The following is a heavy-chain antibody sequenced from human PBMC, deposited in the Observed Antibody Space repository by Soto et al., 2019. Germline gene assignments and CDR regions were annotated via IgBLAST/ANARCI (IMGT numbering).Heavy chain of an antibody. CDR3: ASLGYSYGWYYYYGMDV. Sequence: PGGSLRLSCAASEFTFSNYWMYWVRQAPGKGLVWVSRIKSDGSTTSYADSVEGRFTISRHNSKNSLYLQMNSLRAEDTAVYYCASLGYSYGWYYYYGMDVWGQGTTVTVSS. V-gene: IGHV3-74*01. J-gene: IGHJ6*02. CDR2: IKSDGSTT. D-gene: IGHD5-18*01. CDR1: EFTFSNYW.